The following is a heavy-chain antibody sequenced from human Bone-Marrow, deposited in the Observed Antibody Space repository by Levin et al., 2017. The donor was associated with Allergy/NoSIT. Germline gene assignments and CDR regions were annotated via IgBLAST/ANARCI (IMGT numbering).Heavy chain of an antibody. CDR1: GLTVSSNG. CDR2: MYSADNT. D-gene: IGHD2-2*02. CDR3: SRVGYKDAFDI. J-gene: IGHJ3*02. Sequence: GGSLRLSCAASGLTVSSNGMTWVRQAPGKGLESVALMYSADNTYYADSVKGRFTISRDNSRNTLYLQMNSLRAEDTAGYYCSRVGYKDAFDIWGQGTMVTVSS. V-gene: IGHV3-66*01.